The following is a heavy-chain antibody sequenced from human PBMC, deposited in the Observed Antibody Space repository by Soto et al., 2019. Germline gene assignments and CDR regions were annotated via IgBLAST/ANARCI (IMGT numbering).Heavy chain of an antibody. J-gene: IGHJ4*02. Sequence: PSETLSLTCAVYGGSFSGYYWSWIRQPPGKGLEWIGEINHSGSTNYNPSLKSRVTISVDTSKNQFSLKLSSVTAADTAVYYCASHLSIAARPGKTTFDYWGQGTLVT. CDR2: INHSGST. CDR3: ASHLSIAARPGKTTFDY. CDR1: GGSFSGYY. V-gene: IGHV4-34*01. D-gene: IGHD6-6*01.